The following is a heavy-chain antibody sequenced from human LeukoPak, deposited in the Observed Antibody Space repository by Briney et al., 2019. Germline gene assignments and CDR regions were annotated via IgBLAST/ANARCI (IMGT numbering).Heavy chain of an antibody. V-gene: IGHV3-30-3*01. J-gene: IGHJ4*02. D-gene: IGHD3-3*01. CDR3: ARAITIFGVVIGY. CDR2: ISDDGNHK. CDR1: GFTFSYYA. Sequence: GGSLRLSCAASGFTFSYYAMHWVRQAPGKGLEWVAVISDDGNHKYYADSVKGRFTISRDNSKNTLSLQMNSLRVEDTAVYYCARAITIFGVVIGYWGQGTLVTVSS.